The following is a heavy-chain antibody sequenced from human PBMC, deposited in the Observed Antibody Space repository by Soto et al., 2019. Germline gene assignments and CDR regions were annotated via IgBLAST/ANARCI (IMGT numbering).Heavy chain of an antibody. J-gene: IGHJ4*02. V-gene: IGHV3-23*01. Sequence: PGGSLRLYCAVSGFIFSNYPMSWVRQAPGKGLEWVSSVSPSGSNTYYADSVKGRFTMSRDNSDNRLHLQMNSLRAEDTAVYFCARRDSSGWYSLDYWGQGTLVTVSS. CDR2: VSPSGSNT. D-gene: IGHD6-19*01. CDR1: GFIFSNYP. CDR3: ARRDSSGWYSLDY.